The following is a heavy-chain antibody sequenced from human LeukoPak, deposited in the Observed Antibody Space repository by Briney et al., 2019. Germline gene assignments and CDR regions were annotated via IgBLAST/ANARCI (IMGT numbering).Heavy chain of an antibody. D-gene: IGHD3-10*02. Sequence: GGSLRLSCAASGFAFSHYWMSWVRQAPGKGLERLANIRQDGSDNYYADSVKGRFTFSRDNARNSLYLQMNSLRAEDTAVYYCAELGITMIGGVWGKGTTVTISS. CDR1: GFAFSHYW. J-gene: IGHJ6*04. CDR2: IRQDGSDN. V-gene: IGHV3-7*01. CDR3: AELGITMIGGV.